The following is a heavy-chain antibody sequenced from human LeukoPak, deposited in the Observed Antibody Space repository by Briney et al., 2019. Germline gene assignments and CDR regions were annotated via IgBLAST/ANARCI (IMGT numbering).Heavy chain of an antibody. V-gene: IGHV3-15*07. J-gene: IGHJ6*02. D-gene: IGHD3-9*01. CDR1: GFTFSNAW. CDR2: IKSKTDGGTT. Sequence: RAGGSLRLSCAASGFTFSNAWMNWVRQAPGKGLEWVGRIKSKTDGGTTDYAAPVKGRFTISRDDSKNTLYLQMNSLKTEDTAVYYCTGRNYDISTGYLDVWGQGTTVTVSS. CDR3: TGRNYDISTGYLDV.